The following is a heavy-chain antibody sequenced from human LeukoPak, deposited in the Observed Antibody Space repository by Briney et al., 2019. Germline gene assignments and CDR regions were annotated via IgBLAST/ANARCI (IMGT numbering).Heavy chain of an antibody. CDR2: FDPEDGET. V-gene: IGHV1-24*01. J-gene: IGHJ4*02. Sequence: ASVTVSCKVSGYTLTELSMHWVRQAPGKGLEWMGGFDPEDGETIYAQKFQGRVTMTEDTSTDTAYMELSSLRSEDTAVYYCATDCSSTSCYDYWGQGTLVTVSS. D-gene: IGHD2-2*01. CDR3: ATDCSSTSCYDY. CDR1: GYTLTELS.